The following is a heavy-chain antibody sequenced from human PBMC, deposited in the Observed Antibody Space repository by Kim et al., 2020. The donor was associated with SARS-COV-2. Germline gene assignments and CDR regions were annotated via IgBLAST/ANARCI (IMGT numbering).Heavy chain of an antibody. V-gene: IGHV1-3*01. Sequence: NFQGRVTITRDTSATTAYMDLFSLRSEDTAVYYCARSVATVYYFDNWGQGTLVTFSS. CDR3: ARSVATVYYFDN. J-gene: IGHJ4*02. D-gene: IGHD5-12*01.